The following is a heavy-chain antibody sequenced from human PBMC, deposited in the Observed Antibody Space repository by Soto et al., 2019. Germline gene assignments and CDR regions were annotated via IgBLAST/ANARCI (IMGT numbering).Heavy chain of an antibody. Sequence: EVQLLESGGGLVQPGGSLRLSCAASGFTFSSYAMSWVRQAPGKGLEWVSAISGSGGSTYYADSVKGRFTISRDNSKNTLQLQMNSLRAEDTAVYYCAKAVGWIVVGPAAINFDYWGQGTLVTVSS. CDR1: GFTFSSYA. V-gene: IGHV3-23*01. CDR2: ISGSGGST. J-gene: IGHJ4*02. CDR3: AKAVGWIVVGPAAINFDY. D-gene: IGHD2-2*02.